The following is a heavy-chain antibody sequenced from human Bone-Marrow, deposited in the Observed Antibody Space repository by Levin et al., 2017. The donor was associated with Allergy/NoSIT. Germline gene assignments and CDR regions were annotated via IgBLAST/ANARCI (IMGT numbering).Heavy chain of an antibody. J-gene: IGHJ6*02. CDR3: AKNFPRRGSYYYCGMDV. D-gene: IGHD3-10*01. CDR2: IIPIFGTA. V-gene: IGHV1-69*15. CDR1: GGTFSTHA. Sequence: PGESLKISCKASGGTFSTHAITWVRQAPGQGLECLGSIIPIFGTANYAQKFQGRVTITADESKSTVYMEMSSLTSEDTAVYYCAKNFPRRGSYYYCGMDVWGQGTTVSVSS.